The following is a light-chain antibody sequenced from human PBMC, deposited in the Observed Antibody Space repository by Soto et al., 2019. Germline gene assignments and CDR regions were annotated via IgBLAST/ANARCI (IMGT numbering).Light chain of an antibody. Sequence: EIVLTQSPATLSLSPGERATLSCRASQSVSSYLAWYQQKPGQAPRLLIYDASNRATGIPARFSGSGSGTDFTLTICSLEPEDFAVYYCQQRSNWPPMYTFGQGTKLEI. CDR3: QQRSNWPPMYT. J-gene: IGKJ2*01. CDR2: DAS. CDR1: QSVSSY. V-gene: IGKV3-11*01.